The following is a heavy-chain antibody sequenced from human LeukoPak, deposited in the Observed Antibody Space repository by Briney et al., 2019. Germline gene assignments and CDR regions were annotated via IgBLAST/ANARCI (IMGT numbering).Heavy chain of an antibody. CDR1: GGSISSYY. J-gene: IGHJ4*02. CDR3: ASAGSYDDNYFDY. D-gene: IGHD3-22*01. V-gene: IGHV4-59*12. CDR2: IYHSGST. Sequence: SEALSLTCTVSGGSISSYYWSWIRQPPGKGLEWIGYIYHSGSTYYNPSLKSRVTISVDRSKNQFSLKLSSVTAADTAVYYCASAGSYDDNYFDYWGQGTLVTVSS.